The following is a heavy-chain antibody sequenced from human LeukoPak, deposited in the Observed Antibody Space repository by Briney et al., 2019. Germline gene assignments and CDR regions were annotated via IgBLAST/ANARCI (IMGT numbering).Heavy chain of an antibody. CDR1: GYSISSGYY. CDR3: AREERAELLWFGARPEYYFDY. V-gene: IGHV4-38-2*02. CDR2: INHSGST. Sequence: PSETLSLTCTVSGYSISSGYYWGWIRQPPGKGLEWIGSINHSGSTYYNPSLKSRVTISVDTSKNQFSLKLSSVTAADTAVYYCAREERAELLWFGARPEYYFDYWGQGTLVTVSS. J-gene: IGHJ4*02. D-gene: IGHD3-10*01.